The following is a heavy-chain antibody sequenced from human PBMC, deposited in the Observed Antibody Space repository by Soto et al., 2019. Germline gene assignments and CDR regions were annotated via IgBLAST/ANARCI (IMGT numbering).Heavy chain of an antibody. V-gene: IGHV4-34*01. CDR3: ARGRRIAAAGRRRNWFDP. D-gene: IGHD6-13*01. CDR2: INHSGST. CDR1: GGSFSGYY. Sequence: QVQLQQWGAGLLKPSETLSLTCAVYGGSFSGYYWSWIRQPPGKGLVWIGEINHSGSTNYNPSLKSRVTISVDTSKNQFSLKLSSVTAADTAVYYCARGRRIAAAGRRRNWFDPWGQGTLVTVSS. J-gene: IGHJ5*02.